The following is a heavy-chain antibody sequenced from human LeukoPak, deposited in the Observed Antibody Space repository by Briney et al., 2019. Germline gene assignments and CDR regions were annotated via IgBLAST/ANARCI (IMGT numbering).Heavy chain of an antibody. CDR1: GFTFSSYS. Sequence: GGSLRLSCAASGFTFSSYSMNWVRQAPGKGLEWVSSISSSSSYIYYADSVKGRFTISRDNAKNSLYLQMNSLRDEDTAVYYCARDRDYDFWSGYSSRGNWFDPWGQGTLVTVSS. D-gene: IGHD3-3*01. CDR3: ARDRDYDFWSGYSSRGNWFDP. J-gene: IGHJ5*02. CDR2: ISSSSSYI. V-gene: IGHV3-21*01.